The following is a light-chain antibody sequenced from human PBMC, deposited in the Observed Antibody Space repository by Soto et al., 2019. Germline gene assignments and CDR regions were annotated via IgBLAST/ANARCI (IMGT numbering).Light chain of an antibody. CDR3: LQADSFPLT. Sequence: DVQMTQSPSSVSASVGDRVTITCRASQGINNWLSWYQQKPGKVPKLLIYAASNLQSGVPSRFSGSGSGTDFTLTISSLQPEDFATYYCLQADSFPLTFCGGTKVEMK. CDR2: AAS. V-gene: IGKV1-12*01. J-gene: IGKJ4*01. CDR1: QGINNW.